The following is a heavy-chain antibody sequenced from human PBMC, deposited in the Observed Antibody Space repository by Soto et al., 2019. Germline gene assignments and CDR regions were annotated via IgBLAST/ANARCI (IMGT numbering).Heavy chain of an antibody. CDR2: ISAYNGNT. J-gene: IGHJ4*02. CDR3: ARSPLLLWFGELLSRGYYFDY. CDR1: GYTFTSYG. Sequence: GASVKVSCKASGYTFTSYGISWVRQAPGQGLEWMRWISAYNGNTNYAQKLQGRVTMTTDTSTSTAYMELRSLRSDDTAVYYCARSPLLLWFGELLSRGYYFDYWGQGTLVTVSS. D-gene: IGHD3-10*01. V-gene: IGHV1-18*01.